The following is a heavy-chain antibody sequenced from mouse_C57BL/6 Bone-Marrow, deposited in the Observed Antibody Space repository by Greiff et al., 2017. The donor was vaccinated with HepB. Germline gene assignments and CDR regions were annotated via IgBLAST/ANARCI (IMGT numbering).Heavy chain of an antibody. CDR3: ARDYYGSSFSMDY. V-gene: IGHV7-1*01. CDR1: GFTFSDFY. J-gene: IGHJ4*01. CDR2: SRNKANDYTT. D-gene: IGHD1-1*01. Sequence: EVQVVDSGGGLVQSGRSLRLSCATSGFTFSDFYMEWVRQAPGKGLEWIAASRNKANDYTTEYSASVKGRFIVSRDTSQSILYLQMNALRAEDTAIYYCARDYYGSSFSMDYWGQGTSVTVSS.